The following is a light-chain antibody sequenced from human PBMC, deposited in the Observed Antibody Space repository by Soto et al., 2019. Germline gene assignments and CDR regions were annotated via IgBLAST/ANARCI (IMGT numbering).Light chain of an antibody. J-gene: IGKJ1*01. CDR2: GAS. CDR1: QSVSSN. CDR3: QQYNDWPRT. Sequence: EIVMTQSPATLSVSPGERATLSCRASQSVSSNLAWYQQKPGQAPRLLIYGASTRATGIPARFSGSGSGTEFTLTINSLQSEDFAVYYCQQYNDWPRTFGQGTKVGIK. V-gene: IGKV3-15*01.